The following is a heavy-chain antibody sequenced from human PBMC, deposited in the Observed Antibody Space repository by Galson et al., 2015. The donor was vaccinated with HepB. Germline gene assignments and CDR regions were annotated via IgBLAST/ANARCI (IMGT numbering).Heavy chain of an antibody. D-gene: IGHD6-19*01. Sequence: SCKASGDTFSNFGISWVRQAPGQGLEWMGRIIPSLAVSDHAERFQGRVTLTADTSTSTVYLEINRLRSEDTAVYYCARDSDAAVAGTEGWFDPWGQGTLVTVSS. CDR1: GDTFSNFG. CDR3: ARDSDAAVAGTEGWFDP. V-gene: IGHV1-69*04. J-gene: IGHJ5*02. CDR2: IIPSLAVS.